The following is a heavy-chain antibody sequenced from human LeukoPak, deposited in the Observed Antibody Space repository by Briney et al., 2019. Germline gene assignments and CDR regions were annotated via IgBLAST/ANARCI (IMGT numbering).Heavy chain of an antibody. J-gene: IGHJ4*01. CDR3: AKRPRGNYLDPFVY. Sequence: GGSLRLSCAPPGFTFSSYAMSTVRQAPGKGLEWVSGISGSGGSTYYADSVKGRFTISRDNSKNRLYLQMNSLRAEDTAVYYCAKRPRGNYLDPFVYWGDGTLVTVSS. V-gene: IGHV3-23*01. CDR2: ISGSGGST. CDR1: GFTFSSYA. D-gene: IGHD1-7*01.